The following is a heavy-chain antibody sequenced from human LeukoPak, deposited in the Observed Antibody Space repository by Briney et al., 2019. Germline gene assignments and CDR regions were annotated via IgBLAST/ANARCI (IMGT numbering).Heavy chain of an antibody. CDR2: IYSSGSA. CDR3: ARDVRYASGWSTPAS. D-gene: IGHD6-19*01. J-gene: IGHJ5*02. Sequence: PSETLSLTCTVSGGSIINHYWSWIRQPAGKGLEWIGRIYSSGSANYSPSLKSRVSMSIDTSNNHFSLNLTSVTAADTALYFCARDVRYASGWSTPASWCQGTLVTVSS. CDR1: GGSIINHY. V-gene: IGHV4-4*07.